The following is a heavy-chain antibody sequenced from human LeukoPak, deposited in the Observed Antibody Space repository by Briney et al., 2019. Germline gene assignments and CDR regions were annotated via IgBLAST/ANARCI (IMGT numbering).Heavy chain of an antibody. V-gene: IGHV1-2*02. CDR2: INPNSGDT. CDR3: AKTLKHFYGSGSYYLLYAFDI. CDR1: GYTFTGYY. Sequence: ASVKVSCKASGYTFTGYYMHWVRQAPGQGLEWMGLINPNSGDTHHAQNFQGRVTMTRDTSISTAYMELSGLRSDDTAVYYCAKTLKHFYGSGSYYLLYAFDIWGQGTMVTVSS. J-gene: IGHJ3*02. D-gene: IGHD3-10*01.